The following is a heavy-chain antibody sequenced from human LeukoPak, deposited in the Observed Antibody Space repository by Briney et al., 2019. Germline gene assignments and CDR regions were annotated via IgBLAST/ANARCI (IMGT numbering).Heavy chain of an antibody. CDR3: ARWLLLYSQQVYFDY. CDR2: IKQDGSER. Sequence: GGSLRLSCAASGFTFSSYWMSRVRQAPGKGLEWVANIKQDGSERYYVDSVKGRCAISRDNAKNSLYLQMNSLRAEDTAVYYCARWLLLYSQQVYFDYWGQGTLVTVSS. V-gene: IGHV3-7*01. J-gene: IGHJ4*02. CDR1: GFTFSSYW. D-gene: IGHD3-22*01.